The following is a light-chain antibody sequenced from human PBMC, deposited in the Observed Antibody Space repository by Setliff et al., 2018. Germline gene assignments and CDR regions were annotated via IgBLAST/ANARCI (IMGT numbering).Light chain of an antibody. J-gene: IGLJ2*01. CDR2: DVT. CDR1: SSDIGTHKF. V-gene: IGLV2-14*03. Sequence: QSVLTQPPSASGSPGQSVTTSCTGTSSDIGTHKFVSWYQHYPGKAPKLMIFDVTNRPSGVSNCFSGSKSGNTASLTISGLQAEDEALYYCSSYRSSSTLVVFGGGTKVTVL. CDR3: SSYRSSSTLVV.